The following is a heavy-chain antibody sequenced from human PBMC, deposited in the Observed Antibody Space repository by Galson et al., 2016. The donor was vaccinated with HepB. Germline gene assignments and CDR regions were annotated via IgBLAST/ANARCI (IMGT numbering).Heavy chain of an antibody. CDR3: ARDDYSGGRGSPDY. CDR1: GFFFSGRA. V-gene: IGHV3-23*01. Sequence: SLRLSCAASGFFFSGRAMSWVRQAPGKGLEWVSGINRYGATTGYAASVKGRFTISRDNSNSTPYLQMNSLTTEDTAVYYCARDDYSGGRGSPDYWGQGTLVTVSS. J-gene: IGHJ4*02. D-gene: IGHD4/OR15-4a*01. CDR2: INRYGATT.